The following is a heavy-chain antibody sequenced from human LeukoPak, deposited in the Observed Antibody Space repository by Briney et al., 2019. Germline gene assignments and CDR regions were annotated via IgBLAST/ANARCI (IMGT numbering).Heavy chain of an antibody. Sequence: SETLSLTRTVSGGSISSYYWSWIRQPPGKGLEWIGDIYYSGSTNYNPSLKSRVTISVDTSKNQFSLKLSSVTAADTAVYYCARREQWLSNAFDYWGQGTLVTVSS. CDR1: GGSISSYY. CDR2: IYYSGST. V-gene: IGHV4-59*08. J-gene: IGHJ4*02. D-gene: IGHD6-19*01. CDR3: ARREQWLSNAFDY.